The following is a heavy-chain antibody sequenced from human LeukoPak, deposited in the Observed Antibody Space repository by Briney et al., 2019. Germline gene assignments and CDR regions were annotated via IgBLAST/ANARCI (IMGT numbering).Heavy chain of an antibody. D-gene: IGHD1-1*01. Sequence: XCAASGFTFDDYAMHWVRQAPGKGLEWVSGISWNSGNIVYADSVKGRFTISRDNAKNSLYLQMNSLRAEDMALYYCAKGTTGTTGGWFDPWGQGTLVTVSS. CDR2: ISWNSGNI. CDR1: GFTFDDYA. CDR3: AKGTTGTTGGWFDP. V-gene: IGHV3-9*03. J-gene: IGHJ5*02.